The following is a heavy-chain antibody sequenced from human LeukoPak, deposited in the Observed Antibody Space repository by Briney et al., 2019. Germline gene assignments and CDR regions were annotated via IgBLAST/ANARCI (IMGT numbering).Heavy chain of an antibody. Sequence: SETLSLTCTVSGXSISSYYGSWIRQPPGKGPEWIGYIYYSGSTNYNPSLKSRVTISVDTSKNQFSLKLSSVTAADTAVYYCARSRPLDPFDIWGQGTMVTVSS. CDR3: ARSRPLDPFDI. J-gene: IGHJ3*02. CDR1: GXSISSYY. V-gene: IGHV4-59*01. CDR2: IYYSGST.